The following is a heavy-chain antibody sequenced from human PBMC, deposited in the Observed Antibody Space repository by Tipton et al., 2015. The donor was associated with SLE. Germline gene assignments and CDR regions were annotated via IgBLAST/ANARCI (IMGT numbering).Heavy chain of an antibody. CDR3: AKEGAAANWYFDL. V-gene: IGHV3-30*02. CDR1: GFTFSSYG. Sequence: SLRLSCAASGFTFSSYGMHWVRQAPGKGLEWVAFIRYDGSNKYYADSVKGRFTISRDNSKNTLYLQMNSLKAEDTAVYYCAKEGAAANWYFDLWGRGTLVTVSS. J-gene: IGHJ2*01. D-gene: IGHD6-13*01. CDR2: IRYDGSNK.